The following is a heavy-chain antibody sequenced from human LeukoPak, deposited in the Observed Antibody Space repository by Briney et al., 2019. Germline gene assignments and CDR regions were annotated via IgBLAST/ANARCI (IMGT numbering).Heavy chain of an antibody. Sequence: PGGSLRLSCAASGFTFSNYNMNWVRQAPGKGLEWLSSISSTSIYIYYADSVKGRYTISRGNAKNSLYLQMNSLRAEDTAVYYCARDRSDRLAVAGTSAFDYWGQGTLVTVSS. D-gene: IGHD6-19*01. J-gene: IGHJ4*02. CDR3: ARDRSDRLAVAGTSAFDY. CDR1: GFTFSNYN. V-gene: IGHV3-21*01. CDR2: ISSTSIYI.